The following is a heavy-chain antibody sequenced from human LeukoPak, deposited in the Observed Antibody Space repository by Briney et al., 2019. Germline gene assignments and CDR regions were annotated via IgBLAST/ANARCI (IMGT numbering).Heavy chain of an antibody. CDR1: GGSISSYY. J-gene: IGHJ4*02. CDR2: IYYSGST. CDR3: ARGQRRYYFDY. Sequence: TSETLSLTCTVSGGSISSYYWSWIRQPPGKGLEWIGYIYYSGSTNYNPSLKSRVTISVDTSKNQFSLKLSSVTAADTAVYYCARGQRRYYFDYWGQGTLVTVSS. V-gene: IGHV4-59*12.